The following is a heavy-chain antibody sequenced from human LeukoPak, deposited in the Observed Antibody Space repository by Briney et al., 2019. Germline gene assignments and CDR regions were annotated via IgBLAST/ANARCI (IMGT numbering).Heavy chain of an antibody. D-gene: IGHD4-23*01. CDR3: AREGPDYGGNDAFDI. Sequence: GGSLRLSCAASGFTFSSHAMHWVRQAPGKGLEWVAVISYDGSNKYYADSVKGRFTISRDNSKNTLYLQMNSLRAEDTAVYYCAREGPDYGGNDAFDIWGQGTMVTVSS. CDR2: ISYDGSNK. CDR1: GFTFSSHA. J-gene: IGHJ3*02. V-gene: IGHV3-30-3*01.